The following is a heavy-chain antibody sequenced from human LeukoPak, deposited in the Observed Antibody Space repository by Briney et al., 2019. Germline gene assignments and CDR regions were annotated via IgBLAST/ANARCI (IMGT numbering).Heavy chain of an antibody. Sequence: PSETLSLTCAVSGGSISSSNWWSWVRQPPGKGLEWIGEIYHSGSTNYNPSLKSRVTISVDKSKNQFSLKLSSVTAADTAVYYCARVTLDNWNSPLEIDYWGQGTLVTVSS. D-gene: IGHD1-1*01. V-gene: IGHV4-4*02. J-gene: IGHJ4*02. CDR2: IYHSGST. CDR3: ARVTLDNWNSPLEIDY. CDR1: GGSISSSNW.